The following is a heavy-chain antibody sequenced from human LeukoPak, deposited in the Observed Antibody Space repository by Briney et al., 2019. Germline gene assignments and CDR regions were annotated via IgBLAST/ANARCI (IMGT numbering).Heavy chain of an antibody. V-gene: IGHV4-30-4*01. CDR3: ARDDRRWLQSGIDY. CDR1: GGSISSGDYY. CDR2: IYYSGST. D-gene: IGHD5-24*01. Sequence: SETLSLTCTVSGGSISSGDYYWSWIRQPPGKGLEWIGYIYYSGSTYYNPSLKSRVTISVDTSKNQFSLKLSSVTAADTAVYYCARDDRRWLQSGIDYWGQGTLVTVSS. J-gene: IGHJ4*02.